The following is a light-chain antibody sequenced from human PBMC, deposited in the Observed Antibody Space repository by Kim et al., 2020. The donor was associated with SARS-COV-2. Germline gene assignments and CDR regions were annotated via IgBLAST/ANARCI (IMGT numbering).Light chain of an antibody. CDR1: QSVSRY. Sequence: LSPGEGATLSCRASQSVSRYLAWYQQKPGQAPRLLLYDASTRATGIPARFSGSGSGTDFTLSISSLEPEDFAVYYCQQRSNWPLTFGGGTKVEIK. J-gene: IGKJ4*01. V-gene: IGKV3-11*01. CDR2: DAS. CDR3: QQRSNWPLT.